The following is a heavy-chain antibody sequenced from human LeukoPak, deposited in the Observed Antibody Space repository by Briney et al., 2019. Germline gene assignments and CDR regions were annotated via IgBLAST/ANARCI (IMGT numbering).Heavy chain of an antibody. CDR1: GYTFTGYY. CDR2: INPNSGGT. V-gene: IGHV1-2*06. Sequence: ASVKVSCKASGYTFTGYYMHWVRQAPGQGLEWMGRINPNSGGTNYAQKFQGKVTMTRDTSISTAYVELSRLRSDDTAVYYCAVTWPITGTDYWGQGTLVTVSS. D-gene: IGHD1-20*01. J-gene: IGHJ4*02. CDR3: AVTWPITGTDY.